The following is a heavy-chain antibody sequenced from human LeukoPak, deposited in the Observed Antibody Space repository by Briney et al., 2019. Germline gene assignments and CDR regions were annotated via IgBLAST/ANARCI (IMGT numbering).Heavy chain of an antibody. CDR2: IIPILGIA. CDR3: ARTFVGYCSSTSCYLGGWFDP. V-gene: IGHV1-69*04. D-gene: IGHD2-2*01. CDR1: GYTFTSYD. J-gene: IGHJ5*02. Sequence: SVKVSCKASGYTFTSYDISWVRQAPGQGLEWMGRIIPILGIANYAQKFQGRVTITADKSTSTAYMELSSLRSEDTAVYYCARTFVGYCSSTSCYLGGWFDPWGQGTLVTVSS.